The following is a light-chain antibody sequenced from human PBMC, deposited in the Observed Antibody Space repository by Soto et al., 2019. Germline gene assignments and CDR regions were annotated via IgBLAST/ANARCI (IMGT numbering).Light chain of an antibody. J-gene: IGKJ1*01. CDR3: QQYNDWPPRWT. Sequence: EIVMTQSPATLSVSPGERATLSCRASQSVSSYLAWYQQKPGQASRLLIYSASTRATGIPARFCGGGSGTEFTLTISSLQSEDFAVYICQQYNDWPPRWTFGQGTKVEIK. CDR1: QSVSSY. CDR2: SAS. V-gene: IGKV3-15*01.